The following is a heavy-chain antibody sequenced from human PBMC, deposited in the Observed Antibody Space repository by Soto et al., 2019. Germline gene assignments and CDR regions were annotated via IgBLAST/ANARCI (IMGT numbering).Heavy chain of an antibody. Sequence: SETLSLTCTVSGGSISSYYWSWIRQPPGKGLEWIGYIYYSGSTNYNPSLKSRVTISVDTSKNQFSLKLSSVTAADTAVYYCAGVNDFSYDVVVRYSNGDDYYYMDVWGKGTTVTVSS. CDR1: GGSISSYY. V-gene: IGHV4-59*01. CDR3: AGVNDFSYDVVVRYSNGDDYYYMDV. D-gene: IGHD2-15*01. CDR2: IYYSGST. J-gene: IGHJ6*03.